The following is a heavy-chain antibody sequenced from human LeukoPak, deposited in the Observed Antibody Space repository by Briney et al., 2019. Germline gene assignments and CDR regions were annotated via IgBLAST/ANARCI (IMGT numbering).Heavy chain of an antibody. J-gene: IGHJ4*02. CDR1: GLTFISYT. CDR3: ARDGDYYGSGSYFSGTDY. D-gene: IGHD3-10*01. CDR2: ISYDGSNK. Sequence: GGSLRLSCAASGLTFISYTMNWVRQAPGKGLGWVAVISYDGSNKYYADSVKGRFTISRDNSKNTLYLQMNSLRAEDTAVYYCARDGDYYGSGSYFSGTDYWGQGTLVTVSS. V-gene: IGHV3-30-3*01.